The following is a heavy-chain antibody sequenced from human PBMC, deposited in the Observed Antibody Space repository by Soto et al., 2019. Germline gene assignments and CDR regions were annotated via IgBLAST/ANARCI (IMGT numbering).Heavy chain of an antibody. CDR1: GGTFSSYA. Sequence: RASVKVSCKASGGTFSSYAISWVRQAPGQGLEWMGGIIPIFGTANYAQKFQGRVTITADKSTSTAYMELSSLRSEDTAVYYCARVGAAAGYYWFDPWGQGTLVTVSS. CDR2: IIPIFGTA. V-gene: IGHV1-69*06. J-gene: IGHJ5*02. CDR3: ARVGAAAGYYWFDP. D-gene: IGHD6-13*01.